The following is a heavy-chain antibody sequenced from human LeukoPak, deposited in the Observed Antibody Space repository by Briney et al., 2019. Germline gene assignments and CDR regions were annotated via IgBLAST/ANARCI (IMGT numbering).Heavy chain of an antibody. D-gene: IGHD6-13*01. CDR1: DGSINSYY. CDR3: ARSGYSSPRPQRDWFDP. CDR2: IYYNGNT. J-gene: IGHJ5*02. Sequence: SETLSLTCSVSDGSINSYYWNWIRRPPGKGLEWIGYIYYNGNTNYSPSLKSRVTISVDTSKNQFSLKLSSVTAADTAVYYCARSGYSSPRPQRDWFDPWGQGTLVTVSS. V-gene: IGHV4-59*01.